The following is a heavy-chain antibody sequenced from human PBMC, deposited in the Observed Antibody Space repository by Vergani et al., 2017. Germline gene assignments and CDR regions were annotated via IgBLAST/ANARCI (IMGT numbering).Heavy chain of an antibody. J-gene: IGHJ6*03. D-gene: IGHD3-10*01. CDR1: GFPFDDYG. CDR2: INWNGGST. CDR3: ARARMGSRSGRHPMDV. V-gene: IGHV3-20*01. Sequence: EVQLVESGGGLVQPGRSLRLSCAASGFPFDDYGMSWVRQAPGKGREWFSGINWNGGSTGYADSVKGRVTISRDNAKNSLYLQMNSLRAEDTALYHCARARMGSRSGRHPMDVGGKGTTVTVSS.